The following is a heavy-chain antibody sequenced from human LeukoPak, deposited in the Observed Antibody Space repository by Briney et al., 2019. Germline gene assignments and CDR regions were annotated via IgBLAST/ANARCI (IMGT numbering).Heavy chain of an antibody. CDR1: GFTFSDYY. D-gene: IGHD2-2*01. V-gene: IGHV3-11*01. CDR2: ISSSGSTI. CDR3: ARASGAGGCSSTSCYDFDY. J-gene: IGHJ4*02. Sequence: TGGSLRLSCADSGFTFSDYYMSWIRQAPGKGLDWVSYISSSGSTIYYADSVKGRFTISRDNAKNSLYLQMNSLRAEDTAVYYCARASGAGGCSSTSCYDFDYWGQGTLVTVSS.